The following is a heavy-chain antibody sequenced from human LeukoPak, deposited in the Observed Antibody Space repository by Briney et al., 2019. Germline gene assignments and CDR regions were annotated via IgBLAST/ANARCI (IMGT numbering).Heavy chain of an antibody. Sequence: GASVKVSCKASGYTFTSYAMHWVRQAPGQRLEWMEWINGGNGNTRYSQKLQGRVTITRDTSANTVYMELSSLRSGDTAVYYCARDDWNYKFTIHSYYYGMDVWGQGTTVTVSS. CDR2: INGGNGNT. CDR1: GYTFTSYA. J-gene: IGHJ6*02. V-gene: IGHV1-3*01. CDR3: ARDDWNYKFTIHSYYYGMDV. D-gene: IGHD1-7*01.